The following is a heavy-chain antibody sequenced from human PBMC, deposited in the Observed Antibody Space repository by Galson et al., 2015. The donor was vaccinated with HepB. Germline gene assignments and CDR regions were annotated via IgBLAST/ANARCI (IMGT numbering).Heavy chain of an antibody. D-gene: IGHD4-17*01. CDR3: ARTRPTVTPYFDY. CDR1: GGSINTGGYF. Sequence: TLSLTCAVSGGSINTGGYFWSWIRQPPGKGLEWIGYMFDRGSTHYNAALRSRVTISVDKSQNQFSLKLRSVTAADTAVYYCARTRPTVTPYFDYWGQGALVTVSP. J-gene: IGHJ4*02. V-gene: IGHV4-30-2*01. CDR2: MFDRGST.